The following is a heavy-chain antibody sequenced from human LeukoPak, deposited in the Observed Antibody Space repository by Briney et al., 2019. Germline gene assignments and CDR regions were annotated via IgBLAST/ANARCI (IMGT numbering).Heavy chain of an antibody. V-gene: IGHV4-31*03. CDR2: IYYSGST. Sequence: SETLSLTCTVSGGSISSGGYYWSWIRQHPGKGLEWIGYIYYSGSTYYNPSLKSRVTISVDTSKNQFSLKLSSVTAAGTAVYYCARDRFGDYGDYFDYWGQGTLVTVSS. CDR1: GGSISSGGYY. CDR3: ARDRFGDYGDYFDY. D-gene: IGHD3-10*01. J-gene: IGHJ4*02.